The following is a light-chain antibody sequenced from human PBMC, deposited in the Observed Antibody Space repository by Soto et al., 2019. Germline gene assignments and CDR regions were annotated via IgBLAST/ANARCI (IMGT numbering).Light chain of an antibody. CDR1: SSDVGSYNL. CDR3: CSYAGSSTYWV. CDR2: EVS. V-gene: IGLV2-23*02. Sequence: QSALTQPASVSGSPGQSITISCTGTSSDVGSYNLVSWYQQHPGKAPKLMIYEVSKRPSGVSNRFSGPKSGNTASLTISGLQAEDEADYYCCSYAGSSTYWVFGGGTKVTVL. J-gene: IGLJ3*02.